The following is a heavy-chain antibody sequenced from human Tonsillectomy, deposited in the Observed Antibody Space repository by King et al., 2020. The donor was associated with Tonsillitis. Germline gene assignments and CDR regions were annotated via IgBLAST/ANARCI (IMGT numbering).Heavy chain of an antibody. CDR3: AKRRGYRDPADKDF. V-gene: IGHV3-30*18. Sequence: VQLVESGGGVVQPGRSLTLSCAASGFTFRSYAIHWVRHAPGKGLEWVAVISYDGSNKHYADSVQGRFTISRDNSKDTLFLEMNSLRADDTAVYYCAKRRGYRDPADKDFWGQGTLVIVSS. J-gene: IGHJ4*02. CDR2: ISYDGSNK. D-gene: IGHD5-12*01. CDR1: GFTFRSYA.